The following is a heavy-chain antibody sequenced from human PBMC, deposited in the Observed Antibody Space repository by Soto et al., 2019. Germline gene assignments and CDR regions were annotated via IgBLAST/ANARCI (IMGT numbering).Heavy chain of an antibody. D-gene: IGHD1-26*01. CDR3: AKGRTIATS. CDR1: GFTFRSYD. Sequence: LRLSCAASGFTFRSYDMSLVRQAPGTGLEWVSAISASGDTTYYVDSVKGRFTISRDNSKNTLYLQMNSLRAEDTALYYCAKGRTIATSWGQGALVTVSS. CDR2: ISASGDTT. J-gene: IGHJ5*02. V-gene: IGHV3-23*01.